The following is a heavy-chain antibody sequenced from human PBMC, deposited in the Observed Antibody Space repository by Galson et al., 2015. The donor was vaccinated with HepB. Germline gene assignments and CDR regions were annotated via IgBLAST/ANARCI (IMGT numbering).Heavy chain of an antibody. Sequence: SCAASGFTFSSYAMHWVRQAPGKGLEWVAVISYDGSNKYYADSVKGRFTISRDNSKNTLYLQMNSLRAEDTAVYYCARDWGYYYDSSGYYENWFDPWGQGTLVTVSS. D-gene: IGHD3-22*01. CDR3: ARDWGYYYDSSGYYENWFDP. CDR1: GFTFSSYA. V-gene: IGHV3-30*04. J-gene: IGHJ5*02. CDR2: ISYDGSNK.